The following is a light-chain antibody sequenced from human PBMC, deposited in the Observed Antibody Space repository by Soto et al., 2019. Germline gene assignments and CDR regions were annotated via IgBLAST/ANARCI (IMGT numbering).Light chain of an antibody. V-gene: IGLV2-14*03. Sequence: QSALAQPASVSESPGQSITISCTGTNSDVGGYNYVSWYQQHPGKVPKLMIYDVSNRPSGVSNRFSGSKSGNMASLTISGLQAEDEADYYCSSYTATTTSYVFGTGTKLTVL. J-gene: IGLJ1*01. CDR1: NSDVGGYNY. CDR2: DVS. CDR3: SSYTATTTSYV.